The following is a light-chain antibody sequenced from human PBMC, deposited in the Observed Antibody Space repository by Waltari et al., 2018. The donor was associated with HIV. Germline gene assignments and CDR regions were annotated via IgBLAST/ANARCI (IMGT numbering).Light chain of an antibody. Sequence: EIVLTQSPGTLSLSPGERATLSCRASQSVPNTSFAWYQQRPGRAPRLRVYGPSPRATGLPDRFSGGGSGTDFTLTISRLEPEDFAVFYCQQYGGSPITFGQGTRLEIK. CDR2: GPS. V-gene: IGKV3-20*01. J-gene: IGKJ5*01. CDR1: QSVPNTS. CDR3: QQYGGSPIT.